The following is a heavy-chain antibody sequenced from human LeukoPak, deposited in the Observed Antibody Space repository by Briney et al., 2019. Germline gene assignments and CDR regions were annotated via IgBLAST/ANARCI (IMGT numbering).Heavy chain of an antibody. D-gene: IGHD6-6*01. CDR1: GGSISGSSYY. CDR2: IYYSGST. Sequence: SETLSLTCTVSGGSISGSSYYWGWIRQPPGKGLEWIGSIYYSGSTYYNPSLKSRVTISVDTSKNQFSLKLSSVTAADTAVYYCARYSSSVRGGFDYWGQGTLVTVSS. CDR3: ARYSSSVRGGFDY. J-gene: IGHJ4*02. V-gene: IGHV4-39*07.